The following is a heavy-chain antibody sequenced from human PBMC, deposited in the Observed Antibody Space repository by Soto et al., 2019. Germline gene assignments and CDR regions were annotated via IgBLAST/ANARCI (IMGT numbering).Heavy chain of an antibody. Sequence: QVRLVQSGAEVKKPGASVKVSCKASGYTFTSYGISWVRQAPGQGLEWMGWISAYNGNTNYAQKLQGRVTMTTDTSTSTAYMELRSLRSDDTAVYYCARGLVGATVYYYYGMDVWGQGTTVTVSS. V-gene: IGHV1-18*01. CDR3: ARGLVGATVYYYYGMDV. J-gene: IGHJ6*02. CDR2: ISAYNGNT. CDR1: GYTFTSYG. D-gene: IGHD1-26*01.